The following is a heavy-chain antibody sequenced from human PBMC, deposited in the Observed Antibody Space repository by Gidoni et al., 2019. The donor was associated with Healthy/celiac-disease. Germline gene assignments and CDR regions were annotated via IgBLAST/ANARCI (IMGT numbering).Heavy chain of an antibody. J-gene: IGHJ3*02. V-gene: IGHV3-33*01. CDR3: ARDGRGAFDI. CDR2: IWYDGSNK. Sequence: VQLVESGGVVVQPGRSLRLSCAASGFTFSSYGMHWVRQAPGKGLEWVAVIWYDGSNKYDADSVKGRFTISRDNSKNTLYLQMNSLRAEDTAVYYCARDGRGAFDIWGQGTMVTVSS. D-gene: IGHD3-10*01. CDR1: GFTFSSYG.